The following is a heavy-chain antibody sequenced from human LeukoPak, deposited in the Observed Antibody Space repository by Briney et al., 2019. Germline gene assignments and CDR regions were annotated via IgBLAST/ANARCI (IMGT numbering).Heavy chain of an antibody. J-gene: IGHJ5*02. V-gene: IGHV4-39*02. CDR3: ARDEARYSSGYYPNWFDP. D-gene: IGHD3-22*01. CDR1: GGSISSSTYY. Sequence: PSETLSLTCTVSGGSISSSTYYWGWIRQPPGKGLEWIGSIYYSGNTYYNPSLKSRVTISVDTSKSQFSLKLSSVTAADTAVYYCARDEARYSSGYYPNWFDPWGQGTLVTVSS. CDR2: IYYSGNT.